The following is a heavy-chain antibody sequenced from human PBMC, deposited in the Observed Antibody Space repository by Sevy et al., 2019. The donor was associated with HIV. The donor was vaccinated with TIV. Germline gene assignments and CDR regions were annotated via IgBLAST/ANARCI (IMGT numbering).Heavy chain of an antibody. CDR3: TRGGARDSSSRYDYFDY. D-gene: IGHD6-13*01. CDR2: IRSKGNSYAT. J-gene: IGHJ4*02. Sequence: GGSLRLSCAASGFTFSGSAMQWVRQASGKGLEWVGRIRSKGNSYATAYAASVKGRFTISREDSKNTVYLQMNSLKTEDTAVYYCTRGGARDSSSRYDYFDYWGQGTLVTVSS. V-gene: IGHV3-73*01. CDR1: GFTFSGSA.